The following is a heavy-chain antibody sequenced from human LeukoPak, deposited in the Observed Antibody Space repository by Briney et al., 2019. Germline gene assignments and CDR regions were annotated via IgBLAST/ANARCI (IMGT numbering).Heavy chain of an antibody. Sequence: ASVKVSCKASGYTFTSYDINWVRQATGQGLEWMGWINPNSDGTNYAQKFQGRVTMTRDTSISTAYMELSRLRSDDTAVYYCARASVPIFGVSWGYWGQGTLVTVSS. V-gene: IGHV1-2*02. J-gene: IGHJ4*02. D-gene: IGHD3-3*01. CDR3: ARASVPIFGVSWGY. CDR2: INPNSDGT. CDR1: GYTFTSYD.